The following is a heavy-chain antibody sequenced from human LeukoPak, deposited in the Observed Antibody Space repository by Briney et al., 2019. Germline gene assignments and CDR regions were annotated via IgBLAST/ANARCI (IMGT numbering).Heavy chain of an antibody. J-gene: IGHJ4*02. CDR1: GYSFTSYW. D-gene: IGHD6-13*01. V-gene: IGHV5-10-1*01. CDR2: IDPSDSYT. CDR3: ARQGYSSSSTLDY. Sequence: GESLKISCKGSGYSFTSYWISWVRQMPGKSLEWMGRIDPSDSYTNYSPSFQGHVTISADKSISTAYLLWSSLKASDTAMYYCARQGYSSSSTLDYWGQGTLVTVSS.